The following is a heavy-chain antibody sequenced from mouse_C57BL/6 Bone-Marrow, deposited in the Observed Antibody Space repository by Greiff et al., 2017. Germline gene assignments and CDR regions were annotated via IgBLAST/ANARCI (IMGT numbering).Heavy chain of an antibody. CDR1: GFNIKDDY. J-gene: IGHJ3*01. D-gene: IGHD2-4*01. CDR3: TVYYDYDWFAY. Sequence: EVQLQQSGAELVRPGASVKLSCTASGFNIKDDYMHWVKQRPEQGLEWIGWIDPENGDTEYASKFQGKATITADTSSNTAYLQLSSLTSEDTAVYYCTVYYDYDWFAYWGQGTLVTVSA. V-gene: IGHV14-4*01. CDR2: IDPENGDT.